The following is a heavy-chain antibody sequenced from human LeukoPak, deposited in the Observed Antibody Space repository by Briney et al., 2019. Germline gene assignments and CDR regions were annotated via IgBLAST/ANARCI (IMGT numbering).Heavy chain of an antibody. J-gene: IGHJ3*02. CDR2: IYSGGST. CDR3: ARDDFDSRAFDI. V-gene: IGHV3-66*01. D-gene: IGHD3-22*01. CDR1: GFTVSSNY. Sequence: GGSLRLSCAASGFTVSSNYMSWVRQAPGKGLEWVSVIYSGGSTYYADSMKGRFTISRDNSKNTLYLQMNSLRAEDTAVYYCARDDFDSRAFDIWGQGTKVTVSS.